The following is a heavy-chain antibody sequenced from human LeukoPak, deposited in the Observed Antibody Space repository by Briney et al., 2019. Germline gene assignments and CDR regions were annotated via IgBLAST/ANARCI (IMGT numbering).Heavy chain of an antibody. D-gene: IGHD6-13*01. CDR3: AKGGYSSSWYQSLSDWFDP. Sequence: GSNKYYADSVKGRFTISRDNSKNTLYLQMNSLRAEDTAVYYCAKGGYSSSWYQSLSDWFDPWGQGTLVTVSS. J-gene: IGHJ5*02. CDR2: GSNK. V-gene: IGHV3-33*06.